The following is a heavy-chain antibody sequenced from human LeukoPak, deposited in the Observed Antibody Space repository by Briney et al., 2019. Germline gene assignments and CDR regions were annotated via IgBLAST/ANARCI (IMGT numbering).Heavy chain of an antibody. CDR1: GGSISSSSYY. J-gene: IGHJ6*03. Sequence: SETLSLTXTVSGGSISSSSYYWGWIRQPPGKGLEWIGSIYYSGSTYYNPSLKSRVTISVDTSKNQFSLKLSSVTAADTAVYYCAREVRYYDSSGYRDYYYYMDVWGKGTTVTVSS. CDR2: IYYSGST. D-gene: IGHD3-22*01. CDR3: AREVRYYDSSGYRDYYYYMDV. V-gene: IGHV4-39*02.